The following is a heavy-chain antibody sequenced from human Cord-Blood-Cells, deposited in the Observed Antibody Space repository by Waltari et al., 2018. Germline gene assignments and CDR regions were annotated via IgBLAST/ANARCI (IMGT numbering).Heavy chain of an antibody. CDR1: GGPYSSYA. D-gene: IGHD5-12*01. J-gene: IGHJ4*02. CDR3: AFDLVATIQQMA. V-gene: IGHV1-69*06. Sequence: QVQLVQSGAEVKKPGSSVKVSCKASGGPYSSYAITWVRQAPGQGLEWRGGIIPIFGTANYAQKFQGRVTITADKSTSTAYMELSSLRSEDTAVYYCAFDLVATIQQMAWGQGTLVTVSS. CDR2: IIPIFGTA.